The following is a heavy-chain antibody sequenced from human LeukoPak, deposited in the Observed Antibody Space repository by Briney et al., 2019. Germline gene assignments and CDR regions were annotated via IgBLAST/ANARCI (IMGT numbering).Heavy chain of an antibody. CDR2: ISSSSSYI. CDR1: GFTFSSYS. V-gene: IGHV3-21*01. CDR3: ARGYSGYPTLFDY. J-gene: IGHJ4*02. Sequence: GGSLRLSCAASGFTFSSYSMNWVRQARGKGVEWVSSISSSSSYIYYAYSVRGRFTISRDNAKNSLYLQMNSLRAEDTAVYYCARGYSGYPTLFDYWGQGTLVTVSS. D-gene: IGHD5-12*01.